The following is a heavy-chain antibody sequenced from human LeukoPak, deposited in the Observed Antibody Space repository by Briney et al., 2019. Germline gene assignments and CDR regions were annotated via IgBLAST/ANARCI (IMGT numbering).Heavy chain of an antibody. D-gene: IGHD3-10*01. CDR2: LSDRT. CDR3: ARSRGPGSHWFDP. CDR1: GFTFSSYA. Sequence: PGGSLRLSCAASGFTFSSYALSWVRQAPGKGLEWVSTLSDRTYYADSVQGRLTISRDNSKNTLYLQMDSLRTDDTAEYFCARSRGPGSHWFDPWGQGTLVTVSS. V-gene: IGHV3-23*01. J-gene: IGHJ5*02.